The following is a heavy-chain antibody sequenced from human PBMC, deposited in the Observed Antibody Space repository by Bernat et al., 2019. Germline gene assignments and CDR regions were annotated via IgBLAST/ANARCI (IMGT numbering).Heavy chain of an antibody. CDR1: GFTFDDYA. CDR2: ISWNSGSI. CDR3: AKALYYDFWSGYPFDY. J-gene: IGHJ4*02. D-gene: IGHD3-3*01. V-gene: IGHV3-9*01. Sequence: EVQLVESGGGLVQPGRSLRLSCAASGFTFDDYAMHWVRQAPGKGLEWVSGISWNSGSIGYADSVTGRFTISRDNAKNSLYLQMNSLRAEDTALYYCAKALYYDFWSGYPFDYWGQGNLVTVSS.